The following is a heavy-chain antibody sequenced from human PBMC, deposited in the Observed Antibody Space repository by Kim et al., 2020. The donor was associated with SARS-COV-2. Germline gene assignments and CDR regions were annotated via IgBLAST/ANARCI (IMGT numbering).Heavy chain of an antibody. J-gene: IGHJ5*02. V-gene: IGHV3-21*01. CDR3: ARDPTGDITMIVVEDNWFDP. CDR2: ISSSSSYI. Sequence: GGSLRLSCAASGFTFSSYSMNWVRQAPGKGLEWVSSISSSSSYIYYADSVKGRFTISRDNAKNSLYLQMNSLRAEDTAVYYCARDPTGDITMIVVEDNWFDPWGQGTLVTVSS. CDR1: GFTFSSYS. D-gene: IGHD3-22*01.